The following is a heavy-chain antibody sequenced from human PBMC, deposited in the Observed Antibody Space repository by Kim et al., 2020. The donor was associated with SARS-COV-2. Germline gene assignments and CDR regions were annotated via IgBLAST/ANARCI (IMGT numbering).Heavy chain of an antibody. Sequence: GGSLRLSCAASGFTFSSYGMHWVRQAPGKGLEWVAVISYDGSNKYYADSVKGRFTISRDNSKNTLYLQMNSLRAEDTAVYYCAKDRYYDSSGYYYADYF. CDR3: AKDRYYDSSGYYYADYF. V-gene: IGHV3-30*18. CDR2: ISYDGSNK. CDR1: GFTFSSYG. D-gene: IGHD3-22*01. J-gene: IGHJ4*01.